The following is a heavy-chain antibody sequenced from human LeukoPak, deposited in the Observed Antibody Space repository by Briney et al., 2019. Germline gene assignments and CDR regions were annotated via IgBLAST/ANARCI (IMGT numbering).Heavy chain of an antibody. CDR3: AKDAVYGDGNWEFDY. CDR1: GFTFSGYA. D-gene: IGHD5-24*01. V-gene: IGHV3-23*01. CDR2: IVSNGGDT. J-gene: IGHJ4*02. Sequence: RGSLRLSCAASGFTFSGYAMTWVRQAPGKGPEWVSGIVSNGGDTYYADSVKGRFTISRDNSKNSLYLQMNSLRVEDTAIYYCAKDAVYGDGNWEFDYWGRGTLVTVSS.